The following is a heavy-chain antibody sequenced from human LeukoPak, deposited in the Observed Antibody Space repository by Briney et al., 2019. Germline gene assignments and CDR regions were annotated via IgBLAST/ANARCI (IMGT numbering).Heavy chain of an antibody. V-gene: IGHV3-66*01. J-gene: IGHJ5*02. D-gene: IGHD6-19*01. CDR1: GFNVSSNY. Sequence: GGSLRLSCVASGFNVSSNYMSWVRQAPGKGPEWLSVIYRGGTTYYAGSVKGRFTISRDNSKNTLYLQMNSLRVDDTAVYYCARAYNSGWSLPFDPWGQGTLVTVSS. CDR3: ARAYNSGWSLPFDP. CDR2: IYRGGTT.